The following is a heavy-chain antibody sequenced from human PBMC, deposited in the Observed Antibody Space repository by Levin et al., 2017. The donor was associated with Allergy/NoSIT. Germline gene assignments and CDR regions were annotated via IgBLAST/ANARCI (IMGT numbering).Heavy chain of an antibody. CDR2: ISGSGGFT. V-gene: IGHV3-23*01. J-gene: IGHJ4*02. CDR3: AKGGYCSGGSCSSFDY. D-gene: IGHD2-15*01. CDR1: GFTFSSYA. Sequence: GESLKISCAASGFTFSSYAMSWVRQAPGKGLEWVSAISGSGGFTYYADSVKGRFTISRDNSKNTLYLQMNSLRAEDTAVYYCAKGGYCSGGSCSSFDYWGQGTLVIVSS.